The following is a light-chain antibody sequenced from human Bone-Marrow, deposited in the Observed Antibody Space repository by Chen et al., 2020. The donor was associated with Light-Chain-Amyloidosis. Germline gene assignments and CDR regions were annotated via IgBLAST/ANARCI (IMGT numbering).Light chain of an antibody. CDR1: NIGSTS. CDR2: DDG. CDR3: QVWGRSSDRPV. J-gene: IGLJ3*02. V-gene: IGLV3-21*02. Sequence: SYVLTQPSSVSVAPGQTATIACGGNNIGSTSVHWYQQTPGQAPLLVVYDDGDRPSGIPERLSGSNSGNTATLAISRVEAGDEADYYCQVWGRSSDRPVFGGGTKLTVL.